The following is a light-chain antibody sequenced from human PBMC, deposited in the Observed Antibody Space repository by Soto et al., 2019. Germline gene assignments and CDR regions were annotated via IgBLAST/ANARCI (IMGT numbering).Light chain of an antibody. CDR3: QQYNSYPYS. J-gene: IGKJ3*01. Sequence: EIVMTQSPATLSVSPGERATLSCRASQSVSSNLAWYHQKPGQAPRLLIYGASTRATGIPARFSGSGSGTEFTLTISSLQPDDFATYYCQQYNSYPYSFGPGTKVDIK. V-gene: IGKV3-15*01. CDR1: QSVSSN. CDR2: GAS.